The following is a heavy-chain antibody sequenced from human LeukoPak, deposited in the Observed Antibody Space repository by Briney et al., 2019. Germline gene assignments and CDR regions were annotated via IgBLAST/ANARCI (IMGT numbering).Heavy chain of an antibody. J-gene: IGHJ3*02. D-gene: IGHD3-3*01. CDR2: IYYSGST. Sequence: SETLSLTCAVYGGSFSGYYWSWIRQPPGKGLEWIGYIYYSGSTNYNPSLKSRVTISVDTSKNQFSLKLSSVTAADTAVYYCARAPLIYDFWSGYTQNPPDAFDIWGQGTMVTVSS. V-gene: IGHV4-59*01. CDR3: ARAPLIYDFWSGYTQNPPDAFDI. CDR1: GGSFSGYY.